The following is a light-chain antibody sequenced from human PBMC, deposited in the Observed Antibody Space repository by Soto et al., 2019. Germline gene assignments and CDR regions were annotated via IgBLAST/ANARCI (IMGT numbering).Light chain of an antibody. J-gene: IGKJ2*01. CDR2: GAS. Sequence: PGERATLSCRASQTIIGNYLAWYQQKPGQAPRLLIYGASNRATGVPDRCSGSYSGTDFSLTITRLEPDDFAVYYCEQHVNSVYIFGQGTRLEI. CDR1: QTIIGNY. CDR3: EQHVNSVYI. V-gene: IGKV3-20*01.